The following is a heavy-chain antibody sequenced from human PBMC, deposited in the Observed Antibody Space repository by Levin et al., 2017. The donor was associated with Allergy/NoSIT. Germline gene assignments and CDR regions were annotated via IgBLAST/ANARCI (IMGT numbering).Heavy chain of an antibody. V-gene: IGHV4-59*01. J-gene: IGHJ3*01. D-gene: IGHD6-19*01. CDR3: ARGSGWYGHDV. CDR2: VYYSGST. CDR1: GGSINNYY. Sequence: PSETLSLTCTVSGGSINNYYWSWIRQPPGKGLEWIGFVYYSGSTSYNPSLKSRVTISVDTSKNHFSLKLSSVTAADTAVYYCARGSGWYGHDVWGQGTMVTVSS.